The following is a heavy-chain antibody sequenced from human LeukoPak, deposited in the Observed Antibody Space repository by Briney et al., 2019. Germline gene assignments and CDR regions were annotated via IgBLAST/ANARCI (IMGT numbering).Heavy chain of an antibody. CDR3: ARLGYCGSAWCLADY. J-gene: IGHJ4*02. V-gene: IGHV4-59*08. CDR2: IYSSGSA. Sequence: SETLSLTCTVSGGPISSYYWDWIRQSPGKGLEWIGHIYSSGSASYNPSLKSRVTISVDTSKNQFSLKLSSVTAADTAVYYCARLGYCGSAWCLADYWGQGTLVTVSS. CDR1: GGPISSYY. D-gene: IGHD2-2*01.